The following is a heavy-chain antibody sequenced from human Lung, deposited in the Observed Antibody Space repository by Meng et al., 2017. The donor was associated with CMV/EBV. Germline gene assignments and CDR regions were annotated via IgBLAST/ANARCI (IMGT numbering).Heavy chain of an antibody. V-gene: IGHV3-30-3*02. J-gene: IGHJ6*01. CDR2: ISYDGKDT. CDR1: GLTFSRFS. CDR3: AKNYNPNPRYYYGVDV. Sequence: GGSLRLXCVVSGLTFSRFSLHWVRQAPGKGLEWVDVISYDGKDTHYADSVKGQFTISRDNYKSTLYLQMNSLRPEDTAVYYCAKNYNPNPRYYYGVDVWGRGTTVTVSS. D-gene: IGHD1-1*01.